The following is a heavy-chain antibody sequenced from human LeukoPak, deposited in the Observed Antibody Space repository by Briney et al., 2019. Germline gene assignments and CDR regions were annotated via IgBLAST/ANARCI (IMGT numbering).Heavy chain of an antibody. D-gene: IGHD4-23*01. CDR2: ISGYVGSI. J-gene: IGHJ4*02. CDR3: VNFDGGNSHY. CDR1: GFTFDDYA. Sequence: GGSLRLSCAGSGFTFDDYAMHWVRQDPGKRLEWVSLISGYVGSIYYADSVQGRFTISRDNSKNSQYLQMNSLTTEDTALYYCVNFDGGNSHYWGQGTLVTVSS. V-gene: IGHV3-43*02.